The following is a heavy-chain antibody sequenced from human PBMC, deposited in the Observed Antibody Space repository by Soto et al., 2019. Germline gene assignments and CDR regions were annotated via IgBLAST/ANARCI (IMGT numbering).Heavy chain of an antibody. J-gene: IGHJ6*02. D-gene: IGHD1-26*01. CDR1: GFTFSTSA. CDR2: ISGSGGRT. CDR3: AKDGIVGPTTDYYYGMDV. Sequence: EVQLSESGGGLVQPGTSLRLSCAASGFTFSTSAMSWVRQAPGRGLEWVSGISGSGGRTYYADSMKGRFTISRDNSKNTVHLQMNSLRVDDTGVYYCAKDGIVGPTTDYYYGMDVWGQGTTVTVSS. V-gene: IGHV3-23*01.